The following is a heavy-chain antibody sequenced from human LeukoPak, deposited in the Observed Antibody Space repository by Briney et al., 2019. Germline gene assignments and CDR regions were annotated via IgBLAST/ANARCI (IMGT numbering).Heavy chain of an antibody. CDR3: AKERLTFVVVTAPPDY. CDR1: GFTFSSYA. J-gene: IGHJ4*02. D-gene: IGHD2-21*02. Sequence: GGSLRLSCAASGFTFSSYAMSWVRQAPGKGLEWVSAISGSGGSTYYADSVKGRFTISRDNSKNTLYLQMNSLRAEDTAVYYCAKERLTFVVVTAPPDYWGQGTLVTVSS. V-gene: IGHV3-23*01. CDR2: ISGSGGST.